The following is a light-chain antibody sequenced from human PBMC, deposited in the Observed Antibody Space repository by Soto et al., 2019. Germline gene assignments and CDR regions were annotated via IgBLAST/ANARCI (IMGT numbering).Light chain of an antibody. V-gene: IGLV2-14*01. J-gene: IGLJ2*01. CDR3: TSYTSRSTLVV. Sequence: QSALTQPASVSGSPGQSITISCTGTSSDVGGYNYVSWYQQHPGKAPKLMIYEVSNRPSGVSNRFSGSKYGNTASLTISGVQAEDEADYSCTSYTSRSTLVVFGGGTKLTVL. CDR2: EVS. CDR1: SSDVGGYNY.